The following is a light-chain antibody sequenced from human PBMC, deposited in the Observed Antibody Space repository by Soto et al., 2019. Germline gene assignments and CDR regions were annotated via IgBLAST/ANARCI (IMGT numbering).Light chain of an antibody. CDR1: QRVSSY. CDR2: GAF. J-gene: IGKJ5*01. Sequence: EIVLTQSPATLSLSPGERATLSCRASQRVSSYLAWYQQKPGQAPRLLIYGAFNRATGIPARFSGSGSGTDFTLTISSLEPEDSAIYYCQQRNIWPPVTFGQGTRLEI. V-gene: IGKV3-11*01. CDR3: QQRNIWPPVT.